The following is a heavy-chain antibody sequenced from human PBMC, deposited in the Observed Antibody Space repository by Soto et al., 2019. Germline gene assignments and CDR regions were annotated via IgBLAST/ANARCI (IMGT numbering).Heavy chain of an antibody. CDR1: GFTFSSYG. J-gene: IGHJ4*02. D-gene: IGHD5-12*01. CDR2: ISYDGSNK. CDR3: AKDSGSGYDPDY. Sequence: GGSLRLSCAASGFTFSSYGMHWVRQAPGKGLEWVAVISYDGSNKYYADSVKGRFTISRDNSKNTLYLQMNSLRAEDTAVYYCAKDSGSGYDPDYWGQGTLVTVSS. V-gene: IGHV3-30*18.